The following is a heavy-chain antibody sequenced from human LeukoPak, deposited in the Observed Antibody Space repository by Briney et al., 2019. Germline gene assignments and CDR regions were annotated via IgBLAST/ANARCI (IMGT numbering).Heavy chain of an antibody. CDR1: GFTFNNYW. V-gene: IGHV3-7*05. J-gene: IGHJ5*02. CDR3: AREGGDRYDFWSGYPTYNWFDP. CDR2: IKQDGSEK. D-gene: IGHD3-3*01. Sequence: GGSLRLSCAASGFTFNNYWMSWVRQAPGKGLEWVANIKQDGSEKYYVDSVKGRFTISRDNAKNSLYLQMNSLRAEDTAVYYCAREGGDRYDFWSGYPTYNWFDPWGQGTLVTVSS.